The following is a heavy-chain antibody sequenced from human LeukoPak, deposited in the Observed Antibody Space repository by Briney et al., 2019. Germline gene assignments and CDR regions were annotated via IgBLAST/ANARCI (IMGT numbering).Heavy chain of an antibody. CDR3: ARGDSIGFDP. Sequence: PGGSLRLSCGASGFTFSSYDMHWVRQGKGKGLEWVSGISSAGDTYYAGSVKGRFTISRENARNSLYLQMNSLRAGDTAVYYCARGDSIGFDPWGRGTLVTVSS. D-gene: IGHD4-11*01. V-gene: IGHV3-13*01. CDR1: GFTFSSYD. CDR2: ISSAGDT. J-gene: IGHJ5*02.